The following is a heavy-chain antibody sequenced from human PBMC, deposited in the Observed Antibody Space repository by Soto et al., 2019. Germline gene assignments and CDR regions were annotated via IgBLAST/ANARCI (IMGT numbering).Heavy chain of an antibody. CDR2: ISYDGSNK. J-gene: IGHJ4*02. Sequence: PGGSLRLSCAASGFTFSSYAMHWVRQAPGKGLEWVAVISYDGSNKYYADSVKGRFTISRDNSQNTVYLQMSSLTTADTAVYYCLVASAAYWGQGTQVTVSS. CDR1: GFTFSSYA. V-gene: IGHV3-30*14. D-gene: IGHD6-13*01. CDR3: LVASAAY.